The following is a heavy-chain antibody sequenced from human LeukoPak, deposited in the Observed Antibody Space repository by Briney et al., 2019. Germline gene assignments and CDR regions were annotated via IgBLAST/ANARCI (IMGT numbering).Heavy chain of an antibody. CDR1: GGSISSSSYY. CDR3: ASQRGRWYPTPFDY. J-gene: IGHJ4*02. D-gene: IGHD6-13*01. CDR2: IYYSGST. Sequence: PSETLSLTCTVSGGSISSSSYYWGWIRQPPGKGLEWIGSIYYSGSTYYNPSLKSRVTISVDTSKNQFSLKLSSVTAADTAVYYCASQRGRWYPTPFDYWGQGTLVTVSS. V-gene: IGHV4-39*01.